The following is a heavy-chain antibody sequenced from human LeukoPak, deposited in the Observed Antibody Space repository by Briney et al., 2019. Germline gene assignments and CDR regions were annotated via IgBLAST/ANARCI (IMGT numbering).Heavy chain of an antibody. J-gene: IGHJ4*02. D-gene: IGHD5-18*01. CDR3: ARDGLYSYGYSYFDF. Sequence: SETLSLTCTVSGGSVSTYHWSWIRQSAVKGLEWIGRVHNSGTTNYNPSLESRVTMSVDTSKNQFSLKLRSVTAADTAVYYCARDGLYSYGYSYFDFWGQGTLVTVSS. CDR1: GGSVSTYH. CDR2: VHNSGTT. V-gene: IGHV4-4*07.